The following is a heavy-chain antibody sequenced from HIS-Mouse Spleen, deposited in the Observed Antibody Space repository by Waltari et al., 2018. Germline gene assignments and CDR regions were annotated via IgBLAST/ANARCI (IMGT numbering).Heavy chain of an antibody. Sequence: EVQLVESGGGLVQHGGSLRLSCSASGLPFSRYLLRCVRRAPGKGLEWVANRKQDGSEKYYVDSVKGRFTISRDNAKNSLYLQMNSLRAEDTAVYYCARESMTGDWVADYWGQGTLVTVSS. CDR2: RKQDGSEK. CDR1: GLPFSRYL. V-gene: IGHV3-7*01. CDR3: ARESMTGDWVADY. D-gene: IGHD7-27*01. J-gene: IGHJ4*02.